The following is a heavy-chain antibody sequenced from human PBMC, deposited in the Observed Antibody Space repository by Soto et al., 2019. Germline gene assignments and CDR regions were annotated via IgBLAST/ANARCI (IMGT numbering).Heavy chain of an antibody. D-gene: IGHD1-26*01. CDR2: ISASGGRT. CDR3: AKDWDLLRAFDL. CDR1: GFTFSSYA. V-gene: IGHV3-23*01. J-gene: IGHJ3*01. Sequence: LRLSCAASGFTFSSYAMSWVRQAPGKGLEWVSGISASGGRTYYADSVKGRFTISRDNSKNTMYLQMNSLRVEDTAVYKCAKDWDLLRAFDLWGQGTMVTVSS.